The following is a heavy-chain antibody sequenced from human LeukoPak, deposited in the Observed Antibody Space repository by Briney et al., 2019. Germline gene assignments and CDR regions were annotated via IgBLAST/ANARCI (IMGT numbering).Heavy chain of an antibody. D-gene: IGHD5-12*01. CDR1: GGSLSDYY. V-gene: IGHV4-59*01. CDR3: AREGYDSGLDY. J-gene: IGHJ4*02. Sequence: SETLSLTCTVSGGSLSDYYWTWVRQPPGKGLEWIGYIYYSGSTNYNPSLKSRVTISVDTSKNQFSLKLSSVTAADTAVYYCAREGYDSGLDYWGQGTLVTVSS. CDR2: IYYSGST.